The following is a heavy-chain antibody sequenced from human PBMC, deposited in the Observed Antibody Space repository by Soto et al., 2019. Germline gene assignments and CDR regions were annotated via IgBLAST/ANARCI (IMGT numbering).Heavy chain of an antibody. Sequence: GASVKVSCKASGYTFTSYSISWVRQAPGQGLEWMGGIIPIFGTANYAQKFQGRVTITADESTSTAYMELSSLRSEDTAVYYCAIEYSSLPPYYPIGYWGQGTLVTVSS. V-gene: IGHV1-69*13. J-gene: IGHJ4*02. D-gene: IGHD3-22*01. CDR2: IIPIFGTA. CDR3: AIEYSSLPPYYPIGY. CDR1: GYTFTSYS.